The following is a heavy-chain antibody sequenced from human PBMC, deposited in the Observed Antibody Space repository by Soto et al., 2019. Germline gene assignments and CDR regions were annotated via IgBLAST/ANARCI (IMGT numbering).Heavy chain of an antibody. V-gene: IGHV1-18*01. J-gene: IGHJ4*02. CDR2: ISGYNGNT. D-gene: IGHD1-26*01. CDR3: ARDLGGQIVDY. Sequence: ASVKVSCKASGYTFTSYGISWVRQAPGQGLEWMGWISGYNGNTKYAQMLQGRVTMTTDTSTSTAYMELRSLRSDDTAVYYCARDLGGQIVDYWGQGTLVTVSS. CDR1: GYTFTSYG.